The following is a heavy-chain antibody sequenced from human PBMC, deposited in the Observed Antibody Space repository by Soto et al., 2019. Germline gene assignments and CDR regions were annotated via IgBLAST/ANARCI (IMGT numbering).Heavy chain of an antibody. CDR3: ARPMGIAVAGDVFAV. V-gene: IGHV5-51*03. CDR2: IYPGDSET. D-gene: IGHD6-19*01. Sequence: EVQLVQSGGEVKKPGESLKISCMASRYSFTSYWIAWVRQVPGKGLEWMGTIYPGDSETKYSPTFQGKVTMSVDKSIPTACLHWSSLKASDTAIHYCARPMGIAVAGDVFAVWGQATMVTDSS. CDR1: RYSFTSYW. J-gene: IGHJ3*01.